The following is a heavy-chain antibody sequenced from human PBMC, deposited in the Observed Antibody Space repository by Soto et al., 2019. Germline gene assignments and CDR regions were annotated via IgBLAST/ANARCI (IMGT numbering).Heavy chain of an antibody. CDR1: VRNFSINADF. CDR3: VTRSLLVAPT. D-gene: IGHD2-21*01. CDR2: IENGGNT. J-gene: IGHJ4*02. Sequence: SETLCVTCTFSVRNFSINADFWYLAWIRQPPGKGLEWIWSIENGGNTYYNPPLKSRVIISADTSKNQFSLSLNSVTAADTAVYYCVTRSLLVAPTWGQGILVTVSS. V-gene: IGHV4-39*01.